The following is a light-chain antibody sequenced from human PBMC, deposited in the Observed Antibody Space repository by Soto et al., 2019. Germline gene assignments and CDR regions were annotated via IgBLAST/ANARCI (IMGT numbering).Light chain of an antibody. V-gene: IGKV3-20*01. CDR1: QSVSSY. CDR2: GAS. CDR3: QQYGSSPLT. J-gene: IGKJ4*01. Sequence: EIVLTQSPATLSFSPGERATLSCRASQSVSSYLAWYQQKPGQAPRLLIYGASSRATGIPDRFSGSGSGTDFTLTISRLEPEDFAVYYCQQYGSSPLTFGGGTKVDNK.